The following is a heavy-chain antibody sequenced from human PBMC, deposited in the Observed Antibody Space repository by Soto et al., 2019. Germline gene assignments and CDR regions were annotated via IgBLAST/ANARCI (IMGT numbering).Heavy chain of an antibody. J-gene: IGHJ6*02. Sequence: PGGSLRLSCAASGFTFSSYGMHWVRQAPGKGLEWVAVIWYDGSNKYYADSVKGRFTISRDNSKNTLYLQMNSLRAEDTAVYYCARDSSGWFGTDYGMDVWGQGTTVTVSS. D-gene: IGHD6-19*01. CDR1: GFTFSSYG. V-gene: IGHV3-33*01. CDR3: ARDSSGWFGTDYGMDV. CDR2: IWYDGSNK.